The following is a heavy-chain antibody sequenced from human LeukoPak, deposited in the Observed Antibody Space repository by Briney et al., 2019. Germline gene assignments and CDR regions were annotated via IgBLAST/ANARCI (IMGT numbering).Heavy chain of an antibody. Sequence: SETLSLTCTVTGDSIGRDYWSFIRQPAGNGVEWIGRIHTSGTTWYNASLKSRVTMSVDASKNQFSLRLTSVTAAETAVYYCARHGPWGSGWYDYWGLGTLVTVSS. J-gene: IGHJ4*02. CDR2: IHTSGTT. CDR1: GDSIGRDY. D-gene: IGHD6-19*01. CDR3: ARHGPWGSGWYDY. V-gene: IGHV4-4*07.